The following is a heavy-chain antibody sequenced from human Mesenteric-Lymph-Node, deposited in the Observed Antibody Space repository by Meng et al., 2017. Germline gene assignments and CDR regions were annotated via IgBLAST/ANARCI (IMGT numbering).Heavy chain of an antibody. J-gene: IGHJ1*01. V-gene: IGHV3-74*03. Sequence: VQRVEYGGGLVPPGGSMRLSCTASGFSFTDHWMHWVRQGPGKGPVWVSRIDPDGSDPTYADSVKGRFSISRDNAKNTVYLQMNSLRAEDSALYYCTNDRLNHWGQGALVTVSS. D-gene: IGHD1-1*01. CDR3: TNDRLNH. CDR1: GFSFTDHW. CDR2: IDPDGSDP.